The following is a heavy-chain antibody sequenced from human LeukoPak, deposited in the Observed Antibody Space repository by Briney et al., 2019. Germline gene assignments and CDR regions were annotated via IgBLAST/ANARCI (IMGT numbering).Heavy chain of an antibody. CDR1: GYTFTTYG. D-gene: IGHD6-6*01. Sequence: GASVKVSCKASGYTFTTYGISWVRQAPGQGLEWMGWISAYNGNTNYAQKLQGRVTMTADASTSTAYMVLRSLRYDDTAVYYCARDLIAVRPNWFDPWGQGTLVTVSS. CDR2: ISAYNGNT. CDR3: ARDLIAVRPNWFDP. J-gene: IGHJ5*02. V-gene: IGHV1-18*01.